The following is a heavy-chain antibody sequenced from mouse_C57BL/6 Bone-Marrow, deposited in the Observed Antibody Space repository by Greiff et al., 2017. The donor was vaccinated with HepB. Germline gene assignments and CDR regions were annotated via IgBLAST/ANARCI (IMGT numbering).Heavy chain of an antibody. CDR2: IWRGGST. D-gene: IGHD2-12*01. CDR3: ARKTYYKGALDF. J-gene: IGHJ4*01. Sequence: VQLQQPGPGLVQPSQSLSITCTASGFSLTSYGVHWVRQTPGKGLEWLGVIWRGGSTDYNAAFISRLSTSKDNSKSQVFFKMNSLQADDTAIYYCARKTYYKGALDFWGQGTSVTVSS. V-gene: IGHV2-2*01. CDR1: GFSLTSYG.